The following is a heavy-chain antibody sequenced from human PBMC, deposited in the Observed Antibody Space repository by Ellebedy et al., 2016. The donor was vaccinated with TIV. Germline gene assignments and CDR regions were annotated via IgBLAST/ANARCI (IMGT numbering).Heavy chain of an antibody. D-gene: IGHD2-21*02. CDR1: GFTFSSYS. J-gene: IGHJ2*01. Sequence: GGSLRLSCAASGFTFSSYSMNWVRQAPGKGLEWVSYISSSSSTIYYADSVKGRFTISRDNAKNSLYLQMNSLRAEDTAVYYCASAYCGGDCYRPPDLWGRGTLVTVSS. CDR2: ISSSSSTI. V-gene: IGHV3-48*01. CDR3: ASAYCGGDCYRPPDL.